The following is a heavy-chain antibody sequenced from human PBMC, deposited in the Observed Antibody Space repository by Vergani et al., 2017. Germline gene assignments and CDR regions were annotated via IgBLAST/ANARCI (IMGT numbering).Heavy chain of an antibody. J-gene: IGHJ6*02. CDR3: AGNGGKATTRIHYLGFEL. CDR2: IIPIFGTA. CDR1: GGTFSSYA. Sequence: QVQLVQSGAEVKKPGSSVKVSCKASGGTFSSYAISWVRQAPGQGLEWMGRIIPIFGTANYAQKFQGRVTITADESTSTAYMELSSLRSEDTAVYYCAGNGGKATTRIHYLGFELWGQGTTVTVSS. D-gene: IGHD5-18*01. V-gene: IGHV1-69*13.